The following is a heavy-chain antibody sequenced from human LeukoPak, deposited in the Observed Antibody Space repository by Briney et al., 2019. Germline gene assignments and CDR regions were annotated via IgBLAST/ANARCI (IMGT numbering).Heavy chain of an antibody. J-gene: IGHJ1*01. CDR2: VYDSGTT. V-gene: IGHV4-59*08. CDR1: DESVVSDD. Sequence: SETLSLTCTVPDESVVSDDWAWSRQPPGQTLEWIGYVYDSGTTAYNPSLKTRLTISLDTSKNQFSLNLTSVTAADTAVYYCAGRRQRHLRDWGQGILVIVSS. CDR3: AGRRQRHLRD.